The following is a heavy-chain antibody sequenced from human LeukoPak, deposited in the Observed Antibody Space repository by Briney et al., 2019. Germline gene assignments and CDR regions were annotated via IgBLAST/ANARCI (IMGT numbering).Heavy chain of an antibody. Sequence: GRSLRLSCAASGFTFSSYTIHWVRQPPGKGLEWVAVISFDGSNKYYADSVKGRFTISRDNSKNTLYLQMNSLRAEDTAVYYCVRDLGGRSGHWGQGTLVTVSS. J-gene: IGHJ4*02. CDR3: VRDLGGRSGH. CDR2: ISFDGSNK. V-gene: IGHV3-30-3*01. CDR1: GFTFSSYT. D-gene: IGHD1-26*01.